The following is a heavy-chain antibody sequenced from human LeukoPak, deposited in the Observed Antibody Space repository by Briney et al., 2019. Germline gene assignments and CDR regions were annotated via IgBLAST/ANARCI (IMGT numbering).Heavy chain of an antibody. Sequence: ASVKVSCKASGYTFTSYDINWVRQATGQGLEWMGWMNPNSGNTGYAQKFQGRVTMTRNTSISTDYMELSSLRSEDTAVYYCARGSMVRERGYYYHYMDVWGKGTTVTVSS. CDR2: MNPNSGNT. D-gene: IGHD3-10*01. CDR3: ARGSMVRERGYYYHYMDV. V-gene: IGHV1-8*01. J-gene: IGHJ6*03. CDR1: GYTFTSYD.